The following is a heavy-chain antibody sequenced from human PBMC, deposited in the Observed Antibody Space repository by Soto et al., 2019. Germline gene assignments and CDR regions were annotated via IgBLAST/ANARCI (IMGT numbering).Heavy chain of an antibody. CDR3: ARSCSSTSCYFDY. Sequence: PSETLSLTCTVSGGSISSGGYYWSWIRQHPGKGLEWIGYTYYSGSTYYNPSLKSRVNISVDTSKKQFSLKLSSVTAADTAVYYCARSCSSTSCYFDYWGQETLVTVSS. J-gene: IGHJ4*02. CDR2: TYYSGST. D-gene: IGHD2-2*01. V-gene: IGHV4-31*03. CDR1: GGSISSGGYY.